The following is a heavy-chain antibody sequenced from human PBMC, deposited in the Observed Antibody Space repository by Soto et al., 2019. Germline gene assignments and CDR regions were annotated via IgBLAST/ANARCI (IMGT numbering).Heavy chain of an antibody. D-gene: IGHD2-15*01. CDR1: GFKFNSYT. J-gene: IGHJ6*03. CDR3: AKPVVVDTIYYYYMDV. Sequence: EVQLLESGGGLVQPGGSLRLSCAASGFKFNSYTMGWVRQAPGKGLVWVSAIRGDRSSTYYADFVKGRFTISRDNSKNTLYLQMNRLRAEDTAVYYCAKPVVVDTIYYYYMDVWGRGTTVTVSS. CDR2: IRGDRSST. V-gene: IGHV3-23*01.